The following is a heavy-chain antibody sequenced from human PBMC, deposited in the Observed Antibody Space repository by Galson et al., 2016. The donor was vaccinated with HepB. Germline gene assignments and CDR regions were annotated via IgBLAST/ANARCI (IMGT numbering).Heavy chain of an antibody. CDR1: GFTFSRYG. CDR2: IWSDGSNK. D-gene: IGHD6-13*01. J-gene: IGHJ4*02. V-gene: IGHV3-33*01. Sequence: SLRLSCAASGFTFSRYGMHWVRQAPGKGLEWVALIWSDGSNKYYADSVKGRFTISRDDSKNTAYLQMNSLRVEDRAVYYCAREAGIAAAGTYDYWGQGTLVTVSS. CDR3: AREAGIAAAGTYDY.